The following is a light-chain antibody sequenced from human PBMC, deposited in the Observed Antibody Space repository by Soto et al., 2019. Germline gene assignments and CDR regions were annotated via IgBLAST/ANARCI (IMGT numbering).Light chain of an antibody. CDR3: QQSDSYPFT. J-gene: IGKJ4*01. CDR2: KAS. CDR1: QSINNW. Sequence: DIQMTQSPSTLSASEGDRVTITCRASQSINNWLAWYQQKPGKAPKLLISKASNLKSGVPSRFSGTGSGTEFTLTISSLQPDDFASYYCQQSDSYPFTFGGGTKVEI. V-gene: IGKV1-5*03.